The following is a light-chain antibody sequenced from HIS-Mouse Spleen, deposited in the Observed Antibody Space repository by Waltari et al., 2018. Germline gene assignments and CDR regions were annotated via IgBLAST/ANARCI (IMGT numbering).Light chain of an antibody. J-gene: IGLJ1*01. CDR1: RTALGGSHS. Sequence: QSALTQPPPVSWSPGQSVTISSPGTRTALGGSHSVYSSQQHPGQGPKLMIYEVSNRPSGVPDRFSGSKSGNTTSLTISGLQAEDEADYYCCSYAGSYTFRGYVFGTGTKVTVL. CDR2: EVS. CDR3: CSYAGSYTFRGYV. V-gene: IGLV2-11*01.